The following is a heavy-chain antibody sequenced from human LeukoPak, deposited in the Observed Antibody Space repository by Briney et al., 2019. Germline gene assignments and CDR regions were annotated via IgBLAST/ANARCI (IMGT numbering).Heavy chain of an antibody. J-gene: IGHJ6*03. V-gene: IGHV3-66*02. CDR2: IYSGGST. Sequence: GGSLRLSCAASGFTVSNNYVSWVRRVPGKGLEWVSVIYSGGSTFYADSVKGRFTISRDNSKNTLYLQMNSLRTEDTAVYYCARTIAMVRGVITVYYYYMDVWGKGTTVTVSS. D-gene: IGHD3-10*01. CDR1: GFTVSNNY. CDR3: ARTIAMVRGVITVYYYYMDV.